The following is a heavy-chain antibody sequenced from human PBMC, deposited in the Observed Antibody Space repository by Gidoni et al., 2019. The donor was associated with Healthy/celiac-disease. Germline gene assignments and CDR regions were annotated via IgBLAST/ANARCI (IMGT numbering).Heavy chain of an antibody. Sequence: QVQLQQWGAGLLKPSETLSLTCAVYGGSFSGYYWSWIRQPPGKGLEWIGEINHSGSTNYNPSLKSRVTISVDTSKNQFSLKLSSVTAADTAVYYCARGCTMGQAGRYFDYWGQGTLVTVSS. CDR2: INHSGST. CDR3: ARGCTMGQAGRYFDY. CDR1: GGSFSGYY. D-gene: IGHD3-10*01. V-gene: IGHV4-34*01. J-gene: IGHJ4*02.